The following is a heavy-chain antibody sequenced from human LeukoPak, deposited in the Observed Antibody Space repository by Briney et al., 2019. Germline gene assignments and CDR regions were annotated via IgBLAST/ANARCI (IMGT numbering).Heavy chain of an antibody. Sequence: GGSLRLSCAASGFIVNSYYMSWFRQAPGKGLEWVSVIYTAGTTHYADSVRGRFIISRDYSKNTLNLQMNGLRAEDTAVYYCARGYAQAEVTAPDYWGQGILVTVSS. CDR1: GFIVNSYY. CDR3: ARGYAQAEVTAPDY. J-gene: IGHJ4*02. CDR2: IYTAGTT. V-gene: IGHV3-53*01. D-gene: IGHD1-14*01.